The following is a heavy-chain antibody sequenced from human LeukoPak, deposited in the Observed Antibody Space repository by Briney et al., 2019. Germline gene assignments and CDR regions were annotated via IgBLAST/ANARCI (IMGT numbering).Heavy chain of an antibody. V-gene: IGHV3-30*02. Sequence: PGGSLRLSCPASGFIFSNYGMYWVRQPPGKGLEWVAFILYDGSIEYYADSVKGRFTISRDNSKNTLYLQINSLRPEDTAVYYCAKSLGPTRHYYYMDVWGKGTTVTVSS. J-gene: IGHJ6*03. CDR3: AKSLGPTRHYYYMDV. D-gene: IGHD1-26*01. CDR2: ILYDGSIE. CDR1: GFIFSNYG.